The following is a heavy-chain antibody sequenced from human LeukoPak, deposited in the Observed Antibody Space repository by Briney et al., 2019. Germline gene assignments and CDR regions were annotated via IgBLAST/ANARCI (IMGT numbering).Heavy chain of an antibody. CDR2: IYYSGST. CDR3: ARGDYYDRSGYDY. V-gene: IGHV4-59*01. D-gene: IGHD3-22*01. J-gene: IGHJ4*02. Sequence: SETLSLTCTVSGGSISTYYWTWIRQPPGKGLEWIGYIYYSGSTSYNPSLKSRVTISVDTSKNQFSLELSSVTAADTAVYYCARGDYYDRSGYDYWGQGTLVTVSS. CDR1: GGSISTYY.